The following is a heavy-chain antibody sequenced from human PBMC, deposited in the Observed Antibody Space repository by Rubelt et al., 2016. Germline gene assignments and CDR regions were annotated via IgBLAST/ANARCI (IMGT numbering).Heavy chain of an antibody. Sequence: QLQLQESGPGLVRPSETLSLTCTVSGGSIESTAYSWGWIRQPPGKGLEWIGGVYDSGSSFYNPSLKSRVIISVDTSTNQFSLRLRSLTAADTAVYVCTTISLTGTSARGYFGPWGQGTLVTVSS. J-gene: IGHJ5*02. V-gene: IGHV4-39*01. CDR3: TTISLTGTSARGYFGP. D-gene: IGHD1/OR15-1a*01. CDR1: GGSIESTAYS. CDR2: VYDSGSS.